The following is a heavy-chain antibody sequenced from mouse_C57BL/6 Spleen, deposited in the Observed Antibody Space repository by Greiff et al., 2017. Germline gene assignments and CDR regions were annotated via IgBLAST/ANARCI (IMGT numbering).Heavy chain of an antibody. CDR3: ARRGNYRVSYFDY. V-gene: IGHV1-26*01. J-gene: IGHJ2*01. Sequence: EVQLQQSGPELVKPGASVKISCKASGYTFTDYYMNWVKQSHGKSLEWIGDINPNNGGTSYNQKFKGKATLTVDKSSSTAYMELRSLTSEDSAVYYGARRGNYRVSYFDYWGQGTTLTVAS. D-gene: IGHD2-1*01. CDR2: INPNNGGT. CDR1: GYTFTDYY.